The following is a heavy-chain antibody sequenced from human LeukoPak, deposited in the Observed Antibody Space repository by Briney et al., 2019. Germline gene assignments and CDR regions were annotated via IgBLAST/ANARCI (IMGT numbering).Heavy chain of an antibody. CDR1: GGTFSSYA. D-gene: IGHD3-10*01. J-gene: IGHJ5*02. V-gene: IGHV1-69*13. CDR2: IIPIFGTA. CDR3: ARTYIGGSGSYSAPYDP. Sequence: SVKVSCKASGGTFSSYAISWVRQAPGQGLEWMGGIIPIFGTANYAQKFQGRVTITADESTSTAYMELSSLRSEDTAVYYCARTYIGGSGSYSAPYDPWGQGTLVTVSS.